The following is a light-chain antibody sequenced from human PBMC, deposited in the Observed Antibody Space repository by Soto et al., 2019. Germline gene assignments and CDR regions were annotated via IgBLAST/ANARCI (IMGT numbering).Light chain of an antibody. V-gene: IGKV4-1*01. Sequence: DIVMTQSPDSLAVSLGERATINCKSSQRVLYSSNNKNYLAWYQQKPGQPPKELIYWASTRESVVPDRFSGSGSGTDFALPISSLQAEDVAVYYCQQYYSTPPTFGGGTKVEIK. J-gene: IGKJ4*01. CDR2: WAS. CDR1: QRVLYSSNNKNY. CDR3: QQYYSTPPT.